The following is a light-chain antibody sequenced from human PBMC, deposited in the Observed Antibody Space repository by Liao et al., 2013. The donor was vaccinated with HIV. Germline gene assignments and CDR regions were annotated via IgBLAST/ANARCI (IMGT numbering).Light chain of an antibody. CDR3: QACDSGTNYV. CDR2: QDA. CDR1: KLGDKY. Sequence: SYELTQPPSVSVSPGQTASITCSGDKLGDKYVCWYQQKPGQPPVLVLCQDAGRPSGIPERFSGSKSASAATLTITGTQAVDEADYYCQACDSGTNYVFGTGTQVSVL. J-gene: IGLJ1*01. V-gene: IGLV3-1*01.